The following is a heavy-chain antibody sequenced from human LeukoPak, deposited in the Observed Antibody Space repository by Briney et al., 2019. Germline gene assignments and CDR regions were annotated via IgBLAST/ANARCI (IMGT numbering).Heavy chain of an antibody. CDR2: IIPILGIA. D-gene: IGHD5-24*01. V-gene: IGHV1-69*04. CDR3: ARESRDGLHRWGPFQH. CDR1: GGTFSSYT. J-gene: IGHJ1*01. Sequence: SVKVSCKASGGTFSSYTISWVRQAPGQGLEWMGRIIPILGIANYAQKFQGRVTITADKSSSTAYMELSSLRSEDTAVYYCARESRDGLHRWGPFQHWGQGTLVTVSS.